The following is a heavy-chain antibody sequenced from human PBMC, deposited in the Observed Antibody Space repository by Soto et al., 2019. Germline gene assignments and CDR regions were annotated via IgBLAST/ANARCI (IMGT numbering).Heavy chain of an antibody. V-gene: IGHV3-15*01. J-gene: IGHJ6*03. Sequence: PGGSLRLSCAASGFTFSNAWMSWVRQAPGKGLEWVGRIKSKTDGGTTDYAAPVKGRFTISRDDSKNTLYLQMNSLKTEDTAVYYCTTDSRSECTSCPNYYYYYYMDVWGKGTTVTVSS. CDR1: GFTFSNAW. CDR3: TTDSRSECTSCPNYYYYYYMDV. CDR2: IKSKTDGGTT. D-gene: IGHD2-2*01.